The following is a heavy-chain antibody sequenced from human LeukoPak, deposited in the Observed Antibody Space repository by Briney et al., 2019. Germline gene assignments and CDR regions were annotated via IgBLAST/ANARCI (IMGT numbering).Heavy chain of an antibody. V-gene: IGHV3-23*01. CDR2: ISGSGGST. Sequence: GGSLTLSCTASGFTFSSYAMSWVRQAPGKGLEWVSAISGSGGSTYYADSVKGRFTISRDNSKNTLYLQMNSLRAEDTAVYYCAKDEIAPSTPFDYWGQGTLVTVSS. D-gene: IGHD2/OR15-2a*01. J-gene: IGHJ4*02. CDR1: GFTFSSYA. CDR3: AKDEIAPSTPFDY.